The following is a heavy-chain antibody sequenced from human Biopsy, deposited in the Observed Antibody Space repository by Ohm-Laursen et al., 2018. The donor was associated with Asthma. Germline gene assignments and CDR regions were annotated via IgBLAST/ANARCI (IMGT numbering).Heavy chain of an antibody. CDR1: GFTFSDYC. CDR3: ARTFHFWSPYHAEHYQL. V-gene: IGHV3-7*01. Sequence: SLRLSCAASGFTFSDYCMSWVRQFPGQALGWVANIKHDGCEKNHVDSLKGRFTISRDNAKNLLFLQMNSLRAEDTAVYYCARTFHFWSPYHAEHYQLWGQGTLVTVSS. D-gene: IGHD3-3*01. CDR2: IKHDGCEK. J-gene: IGHJ1*01.